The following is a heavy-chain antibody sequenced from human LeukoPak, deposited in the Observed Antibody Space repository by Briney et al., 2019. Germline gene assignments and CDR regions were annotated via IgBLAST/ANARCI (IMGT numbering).Heavy chain of an antibody. D-gene: IGHD5-24*01. CDR3: ARDSGYSNPAQGALDP. Sequence: SVKVSCKASGGTFSSYAISWVRQAPGQGLEWMGRIIPIFGTANYAQKFQGRVTIIADESTSTAYMELSSLRSEDTAVYYCARDSGYSNPAQGALDPWGQGTLVTVSS. J-gene: IGHJ5*02. CDR2: IIPIFGTA. V-gene: IGHV1-69*13. CDR1: GGTFSSYA.